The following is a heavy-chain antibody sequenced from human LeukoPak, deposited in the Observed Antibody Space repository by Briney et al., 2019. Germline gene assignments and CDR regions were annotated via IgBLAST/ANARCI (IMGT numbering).Heavy chain of an antibody. V-gene: IGHV3-30*02. Sequence: GGSLRLSCAASGFTFSRYAMHWVRQAPGKGLEWVAFIQYDGSNKYYADSVKGRFTISRDNAKNSLYLQMNSLRAEDTAVYYCARVAYCAGDCHHMDSWGQGTLVTVSS. CDR1: GFTFSRYA. CDR2: IQYDGSNK. J-gene: IGHJ4*02. D-gene: IGHD2-21*02. CDR3: ARVAYCAGDCHHMDS.